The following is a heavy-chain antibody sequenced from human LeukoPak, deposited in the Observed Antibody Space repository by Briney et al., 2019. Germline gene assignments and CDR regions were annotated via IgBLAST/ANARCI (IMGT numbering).Heavy chain of an antibody. D-gene: IGHD6-19*01. V-gene: IGHV3-23*01. CDR3: AKDTSSGWYVGWFDP. Sequence: GGSLRLSCAASGFPFSSYAMSWVRQPPGKGLEWVSAISGSGGSTYYADFVKGRFTISRDNSKNTLYLQMNSLRAEDTAVYYCAKDTSSGWYVGWFDPWGQGTLVTVSS. CDR2: ISGSGGST. J-gene: IGHJ5*02. CDR1: GFPFSSYA.